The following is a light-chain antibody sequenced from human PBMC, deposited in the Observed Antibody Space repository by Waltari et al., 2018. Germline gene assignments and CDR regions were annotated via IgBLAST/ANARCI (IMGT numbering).Light chain of an antibody. CDR3: QSYDTSLRVV. V-gene: IGLV1-40*01. CDR1: GPNIGAGYD. CDR2: GST. J-gene: IGLJ3*02. Sequence: QSVLTQPPSVSGAPGQRVTISSTGSGPNIGAGYDVPWYQQLPRAAPKLLIYGSTSRPLGVPDRFFGSTSGTSASLAITGLQAEDEADYYCQSYDTSLRVVFGGGTKLTVL.